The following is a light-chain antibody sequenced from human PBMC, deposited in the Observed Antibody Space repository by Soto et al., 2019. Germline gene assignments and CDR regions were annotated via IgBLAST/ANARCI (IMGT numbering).Light chain of an antibody. V-gene: IGLV2-11*01. CDR2: GVS. Sequence: QSALTQPRSVSGSPGHSVTISCPGTSSDVGGYNYVSWYQQHPGKAPKLLIYGVSKWPSGVPDRFSGSKSGNTASLTISGLQAEDEADYYCCSYAGSYTWVFGGGTQLTVL. CDR3: CSYAGSYTWV. J-gene: IGLJ3*02. CDR1: SSDVGGYNY.